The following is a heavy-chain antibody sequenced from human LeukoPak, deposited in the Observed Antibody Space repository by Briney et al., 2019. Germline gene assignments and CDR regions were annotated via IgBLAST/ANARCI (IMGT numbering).Heavy chain of an antibody. CDR2: INHSGST. CDR1: GGSFSGYY. Sequence: SETLSLTCAVYGGSFSGYYWSWIRQPPGKGLEWIGEINHSGSTNYNPSLKSRVTISVDTSKNQFSLKLSSVTAADTAVYYCAKDFYWAFDYWGQGTLVTVSS. V-gene: IGHV4-34*01. D-gene: IGHD2-8*02. J-gene: IGHJ4*02. CDR3: AKDFYWAFDY.